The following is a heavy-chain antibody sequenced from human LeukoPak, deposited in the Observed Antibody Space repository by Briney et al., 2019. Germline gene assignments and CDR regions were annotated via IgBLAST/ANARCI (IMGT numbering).Heavy chain of an antibody. CDR1: GGSISSYY. D-gene: IGHD2-2*01. CDR3: ARVKYQLQYDY. Sequence: PSETLSLTCTVSGGSISSYYWSWIRQPPGKGLEWIGYIYYSGSTNYNPSLKSRVTISVDTSKNQFSLKLSSVTAADTAVYYCARVKYQLQYDYWGQGTLVIVSS. V-gene: IGHV4-59*01. CDR2: IYYSGST. J-gene: IGHJ4*02.